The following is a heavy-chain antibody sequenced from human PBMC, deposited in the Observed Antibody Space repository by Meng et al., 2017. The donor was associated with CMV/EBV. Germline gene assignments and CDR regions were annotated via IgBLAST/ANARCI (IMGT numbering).Heavy chain of an antibody. J-gene: IGHJ5*02. CDR2: INSDGSST. Sequence: GESLKISCAASGFTFSSYWMHWVRQAPGKGLVWVSRINSDGSSTSYADSVKGRFTISRDNAKNTLYLQMNSLRAEDTAVYYCASQDIVVVPAHNWFDPWGQGTLVTVSS. V-gene: IGHV3-74*01. CDR3: ASQDIVVVPAHNWFDP. D-gene: IGHD2-2*01. CDR1: GFTFSSYW.